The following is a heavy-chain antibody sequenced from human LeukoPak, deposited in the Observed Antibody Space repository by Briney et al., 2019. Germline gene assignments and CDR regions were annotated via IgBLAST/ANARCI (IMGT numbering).Heavy chain of an antibody. CDR3: ARGDSSGWYTGN. J-gene: IGHJ4*02. V-gene: IGHV4-59*01. Sequence: SETLSLTCTVSGGSISSYYWSWIRQPPGKRLEWSGYIYYSGSTNYNPSLRSRVTISLDTSKRQFSLKLSSVTAAHTAIYYCARGDSSGWYTGNWGQGTLVTVSS. CDR2: IYYSGST. CDR1: GGSISSYY. D-gene: IGHD6-19*01.